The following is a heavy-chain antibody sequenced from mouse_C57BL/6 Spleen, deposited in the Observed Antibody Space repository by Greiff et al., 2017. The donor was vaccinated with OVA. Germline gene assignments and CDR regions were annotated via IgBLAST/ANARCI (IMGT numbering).Heavy chain of an antibody. CDR1: GYAFSSSW. Sequence: QVQLQQSGPELVKPGASVKISCKASGYAFSSSWMNWVKQRPGKGLEWIGRIYPGDGDTNYNGKFKGKATLTADKSSSTAYMQLSSLTSEDSAVYFCAPITTVVAYYAMDYWGQGTSVTVSS. V-gene: IGHV1-82*01. CDR2: IYPGDGDT. D-gene: IGHD1-1*01. CDR3: APITTVVAYYAMDY. J-gene: IGHJ4*01.